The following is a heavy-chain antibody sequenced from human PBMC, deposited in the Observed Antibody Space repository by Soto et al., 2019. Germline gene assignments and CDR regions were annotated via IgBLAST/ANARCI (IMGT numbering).Heavy chain of an antibody. V-gene: IGHV3-23*01. J-gene: IGHJ4*02. CDR1: GGPFSSYA. CDR2: ISGSGDST. D-gene: IGHD2-15*01. CDR3: AKDLVGSNADYFDY. Sequence: GGSLRLSCAASGGPFSSYAMSWVRQAPGKGLEWVSGISGSGDSTYYADSVKGRFTISRDNSKNTLYLQMNSLRAEDAAVYYCAKDLVGSNADYFDYWGQGTLVTVSS.